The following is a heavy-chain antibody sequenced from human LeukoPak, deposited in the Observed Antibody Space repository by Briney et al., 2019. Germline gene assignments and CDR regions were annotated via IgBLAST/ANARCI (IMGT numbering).Heavy chain of an antibody. V-gene: IGHV1-69*04. Sequence: SVKVSCKASGGTFSSYAISWVRQAPGQGLEWIGRIIPIFVIANYAQKFQGRVTITADKSTSTAYMELSSLRSEDTAVYYCARDRGEWYDSSGYYGDWGQGTLVTVSS. CDR2: IIPIFVIA. J-gene: IGHJ4*02. CDR3: ARDRGEWYDSSGYYGD. D-gene: IGHD3-22*01. CDR1: GGTFSSYA.